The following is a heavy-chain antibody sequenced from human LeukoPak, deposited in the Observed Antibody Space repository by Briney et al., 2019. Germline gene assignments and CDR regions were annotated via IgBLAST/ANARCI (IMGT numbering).Heavy chain of an antibody. V-gene: IGHV3-11*05. Sequence: PGGSLRLSCAASGFTFSDYFMTWVRRAPGKGLEWVSYISTSSGLTNYADSARGRFTISRDNAKNSLYLQMNTLRAEDTAVYYCAKGSPPGDWGQGALVTVSS. CDR2: ISTSSGLT. CDR3: AKGSPPGD. J-gene: IGHJ4*02. D-gene: IGHD3-16*01. CDR1: GFTFSDYF.